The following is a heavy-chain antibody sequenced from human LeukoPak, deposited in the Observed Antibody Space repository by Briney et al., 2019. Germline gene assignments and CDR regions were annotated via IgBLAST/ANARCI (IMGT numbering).Heavy chain of an antibody. CDR3: ARSGYYYYGMDV. J-gene: IGHJ6*02. CDR1: GGTFSSYA. V-gene: IGHV1-69*13. CDR2: IIPIFGTA. Sequence: ASVKVPCKASGGTFSSYAISWVRQAPGQGLEWMGGIIPIFGTANYAQKFQGRVTITADESTSTAYMELSSLRSEDTAVYYCARSGYYYYGMDVWGQGTTVTVSS. D-gene: IGHD3-10*01.